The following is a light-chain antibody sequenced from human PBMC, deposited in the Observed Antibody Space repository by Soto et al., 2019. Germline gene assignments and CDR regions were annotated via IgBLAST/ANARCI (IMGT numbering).Light chain of an antibody. J-gene: IGLJ1*01. Sequence: QSALTQPRSVSGSPGQSVTISCTGTSSDIGGYNYVSWYQQHPGKAPKLMIYDVSKRPSGVPDRFSGSKSGNTASLTISGLQAEDEADYCCSYAGSLLVFGTGTKLTVL. CDR1: SSDIGGYNY. CDR3: CSYAGSLLV. V-gene: IGLV2-11*01. CDR2: DVS.